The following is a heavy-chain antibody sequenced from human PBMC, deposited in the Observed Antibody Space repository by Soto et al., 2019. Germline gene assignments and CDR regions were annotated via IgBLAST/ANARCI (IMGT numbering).Heavy chain of an antibody. J-gene: IGHJ6*02. Sequence: QVPLVHSGSEVKKHGSSVKVSCKCSGYNFIIDTITWVRQAPGQGLEWMGRIIPIFSQTNYAQKFQGRVTINADRSTSTVDMELSGLTSEDTAVYYCARSGVGAAGGMDVWGPGTTVTVSS. CDR2: IIPIFSQT. V-gene: IGHV1-69*02. D-gene: IGHD1-26*01. CDR3: ARSGVGAAGGMDV. CDR1: GYNFIIDT.